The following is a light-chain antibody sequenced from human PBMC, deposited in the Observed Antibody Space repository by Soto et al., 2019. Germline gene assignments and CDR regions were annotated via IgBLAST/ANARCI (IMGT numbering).Light chain of an antibody. Sequence: QSALTQPRSVSGSPGQSVTISCTGTSSDVGGYNYVSWYQQHPGKAPKLMIYDVSKQPSGVPDRFSGSKSGNTASLTISGLQAEDEADYYCCSYAGSYTLFGGGTKVTVL. CDR1: SSDVGGYNY. CDR3: CSYAGSYTL. J-gene: IGLJ2*01. CDR2: DVS. V-gene: IGLV2-11*01.